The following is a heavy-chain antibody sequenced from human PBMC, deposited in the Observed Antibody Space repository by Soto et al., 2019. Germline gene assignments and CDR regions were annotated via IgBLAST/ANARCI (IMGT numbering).Heavy chain of an antibody. CDR1: GGSTSRNTYY. J-gene: IGHJ3*02. V-gene: IGHV4-39*01. D-gene: IGHD4-17*01. Sequence: SETLSLTCSVSGGSTSRNTYYCGSFRQPPGKGLEWIGSIYYSGTAHYTPSLKSRLTISVDTSKNQFSLNLSAVTAADTAVYYCARRATTVNYDAFDIWGQGPMVT. CDR3: ARRATTVNYDAFDI. CDR2: IYYSGTA.